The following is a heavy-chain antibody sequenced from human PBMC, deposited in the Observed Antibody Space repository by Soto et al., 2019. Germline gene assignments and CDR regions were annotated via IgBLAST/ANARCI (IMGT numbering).Heavy chain of an antibody. CDR2: SSNKANNYTP. CDR1: AFTFSAHN. J-gene: IGHJ6*02. D-gene: IGHD6-6*01. V-gene: IGHV3-72*01. Sequence: GGSLRLSCAASAFTFSAHNMVWVRQAPGKGLEWVGRSSNKANNYTPEYAASVKGRFTISRDDSKNSLYLQMNSLKTEDTAVYYCVRDGGIAARHYYGMDVWGQGTTVTVSS. CDR3: VRDGGIAARHYYGMDV.